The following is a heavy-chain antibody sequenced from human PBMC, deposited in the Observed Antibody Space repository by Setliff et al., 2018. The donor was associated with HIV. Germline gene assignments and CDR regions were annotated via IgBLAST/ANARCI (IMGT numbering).Heavy chain of an antibody. D-gene: IGHD3-10*01. Sequence: GASVKVSCKASGYSFTTYGVYWVRQAPGQGLEWMGWIGTQNGNTNYAQKFQGRVTMTTDTSTNTAYMELSSLTSDDTAVYYCAREGLWFGDRGFYMDVWGKGTAGTVSS. CDR2: IGTQNGNT. J-gene: IGHJ6*04. CDR3: AREGLWFGDRGFYMDV. CDR1: GYSFTTYG. V-gene: IGHV1-18*01.